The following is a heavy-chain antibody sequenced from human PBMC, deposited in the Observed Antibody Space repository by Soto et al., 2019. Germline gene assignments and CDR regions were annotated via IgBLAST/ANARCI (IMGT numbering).Heavy chain of an antibody. CDR3: ARHYPSGSYPLDY. D-gene: IGHD3-10*01. Sequence: QVHLQESGPGLVKPSETLSLTCTVSGGSISTYFWSWIRQPPGKGLEWIGPIYYTGSTGYSPSLKSRLTMSVDTSKNQFSLKLSSVTAADTAVYYCARHYPSGSYPLDYWGQGTLVTVSS. J-gene: IGHJ4*02. CDR1: GGSISTYF. CDR2: IYYTGST. V-gene: IGHV4-59*01.